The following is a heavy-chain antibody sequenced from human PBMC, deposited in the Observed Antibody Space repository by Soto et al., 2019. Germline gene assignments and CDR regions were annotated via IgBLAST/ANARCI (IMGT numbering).Heavy chain of an antibody. CDR1: GFTFSNYA. Sequence: EVQLLESGGGLVQPGGSLRLSCATSGFTFSNYAMSWVRQAPGKGLEWVSSISGSGTNTYYAASEKGRFTISRDNSENTLYLQMNSLRAEDTAVYHCATNSYTNYAGGAFRIWGQGTRVTVSS. CDR3: ATNSYTNYAGGAFRI. D-gene: IGHD4-4*01. V-gene: IGHV3-23*01. J-gene: IGHJ3*02. CDR2: ISGSGTNT.